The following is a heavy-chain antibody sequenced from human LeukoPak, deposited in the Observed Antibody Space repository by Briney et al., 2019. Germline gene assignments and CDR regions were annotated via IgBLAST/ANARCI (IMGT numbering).Heavy chain of an antibody. J-gene: IGHJ4*02. CDR2: ISGSGGNT. V-gene: IGHV3-64*04. CDR3: APPVGMTNFDY. CDR1: GFTFSSYA. Sequence: PGGSLRLSCAASGFTFSSYAMHWVRQAPGKGLEWVSAISGSGGNTYYADSVKGRFTISRDNSKNTLYLQMNSLRAEDTAVYYCAPPVGMTNFDYWGQGTLVTVSS. D-gene: IGHD4-11*01.